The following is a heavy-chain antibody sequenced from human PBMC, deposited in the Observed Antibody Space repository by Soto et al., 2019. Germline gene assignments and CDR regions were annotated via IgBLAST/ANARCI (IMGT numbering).Heavy chain of an antibody. Sequence: EVQLVESGGGLVQPGGSLRLSCAAPGFIFSAYPMHWVRQAPGKGLEYVSAIRTNENTYYANSVKCRFTISRDNSKNTLYLQMGSLRAEDMAIYYCARGDDYVPFDYWGQGTVVTVSS. D-gene: IGHD4-17*01. J-gene: IGHJ4*02. CDR2: IRTNENT. CDR3: ARGDDYVPFDY. V-gene: IGHV3-64*01. CDR1: GFIFSAYP.